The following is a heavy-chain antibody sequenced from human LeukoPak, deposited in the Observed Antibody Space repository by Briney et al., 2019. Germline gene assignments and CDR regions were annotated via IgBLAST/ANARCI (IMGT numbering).Heavy chain of an antibody. CDR2: IYYSGST. V-gene: IGHV4-59*01. CDR3: ARAVSVYYDSSGYWEVYFDY. J-gene: IGHJ4*02. Sequence: PSETLSLTCTVSGGSISSYYWSWTRQPPGKGLEWIGYIYYSGSTNYNPSLKSRVTISVDTSKNQFSLKLSSVTAADTAVYYCARAVSVYYDSSGYWEVYFDYWGQGTLVTVSS. D-gene: IGHD3-22*01. CDR1: GGSISSYY.